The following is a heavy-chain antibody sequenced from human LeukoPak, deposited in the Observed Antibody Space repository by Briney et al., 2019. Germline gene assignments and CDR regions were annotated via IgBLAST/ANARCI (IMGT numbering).Heavy chain of an antibody. V-gene: IGHV4-61*02. Sequence: PSETLSLTCTVSGGSISSGSYYWSWIRQPAGKGLEWIGRIYTSGSTNYNPSLKSRVTIPVDTSKNQFSLKLSSVTAADMAVYYCAREASFGVGDWGQGTLVTVSS. J-gene: IGHJ4*02. CDR2: IYTSGST. D-gene: IGHD3-3*01. CDR1: GGSISSGSYY. CDR3: AREASFGVGD.